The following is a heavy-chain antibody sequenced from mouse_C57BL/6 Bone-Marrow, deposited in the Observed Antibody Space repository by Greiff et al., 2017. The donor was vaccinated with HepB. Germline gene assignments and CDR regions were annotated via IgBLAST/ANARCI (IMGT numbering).Heavy chain of an antibody. CDR1: GYTFTDYY. D-gene: IGHD3-2*02. CDR2: INPNNGGT. J-gene: IGHJ3*01. V-gene: IGHV1-26*01. Sequence: VQLKESGPELVKPGASVKISCKASGYTFTDYYMNWVKQSHGKSLEWIGDINPNNGGTSYNQKFKGKATLTVDKSSSTAYMELRSLTSEDSAVYYCASPGQLRPSFAYWGQGTLVTVSA. CDR3: ASPGQLRPSFAY.